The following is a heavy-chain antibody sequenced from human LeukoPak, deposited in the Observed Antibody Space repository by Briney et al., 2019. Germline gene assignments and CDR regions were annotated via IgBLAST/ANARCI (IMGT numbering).Heavy chain of an antibody. D-gene: IGHD3-22*01. CDR1: GFTLSTYS. J-gene: IGHJ5*02. CDR2: IRGNGGTT. V-gene: IGHV3-64*01. CDR3: VRYYDSSAYRWFDP. Sequence: PGGSLRLSCAASGFTLSTYSMHWVRQAPGKGLEFVSAIRGNGGTTYYANSVKGRFTISRDDSKNTLYLQMSSLRAEDTAVYYCVRYYDSSAYRWFDPWGQGTLVTVSS.